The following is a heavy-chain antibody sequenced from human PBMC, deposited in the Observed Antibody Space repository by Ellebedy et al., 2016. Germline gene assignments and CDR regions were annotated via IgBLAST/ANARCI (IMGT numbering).Heavy chain of an antibody. CDR3: ARGPYVSPFYDFWSNYYFDY. J-gene: IGHJ4*02. CDR2: IYYSGST. Sequence: SETLSLTCTVSGGSMSSYYWGWIRQPPGKGLEWIGSIYYSGSTYYNPSLKSRVTISVDTSKNQFSLKLSSVSAADTAVYYCARGPYVSPFYDFWSNYYFDYWGQGTLVTVSS. D-gene: IGHD3-3*01. V-gene: IGHV4-39*07. CDR1: GGSMSSYY.